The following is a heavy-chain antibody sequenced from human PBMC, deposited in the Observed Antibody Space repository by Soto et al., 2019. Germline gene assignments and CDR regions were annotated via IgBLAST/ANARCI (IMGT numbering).Heavy chain of an antibody. CDR1: GFTFSSYE. CDR2: ISSSGSTI. CDR3: AREPADFLALPQNFDY. Sequence: PGGSLRLSCAASGFTFSSYEMNWVRQAPGKGLEWVSYISSSGSTIYYADSVKGRFTISRDNAKNSLYLQMNSLRAEDTAVYYCAREPADFLALPQNFDYWGQVALVTVSS. J-gene: IGHJ4*02. D-gene: IGHD3-3*01. V-gene: IGHV3-48*03.